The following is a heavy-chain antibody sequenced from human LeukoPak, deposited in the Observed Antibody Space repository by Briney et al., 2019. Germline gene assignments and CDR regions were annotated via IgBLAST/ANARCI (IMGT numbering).Heavy chain of an antibody. J-gene: IGHJ6*02. D-gene: IGHD6-13*01. CDR1: GGTFSSYA. CDR2: IIPIFGIA. CDR3: QQLDYYYGIDV. V-gene: IGHV1-69*04. Sequence: SVKVSCKASGGTFSSYAISWVRQAPGQGLEWMGRIIPIFGIANYAQKFQGRVTITADKSTSTAYMELSSLRSEDTAVYYCQQLDYYYGIDVWGQGTTVTVSS.